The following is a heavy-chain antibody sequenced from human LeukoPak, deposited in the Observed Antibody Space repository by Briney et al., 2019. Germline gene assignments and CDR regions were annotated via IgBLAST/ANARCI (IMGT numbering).Heavy chain of an antibody. CDR1: GGTFSSYA. Sequence: SVKVSRKASGGTFSSYAISWVRQAPGQGLEWMGGIIPIFGTANYAQKFQGRVTITADESTSTAYMELSSLRSEDTAVYYCARRTITMVRGVIYYYGMDVWGKGTTVTVSS. CDR2: IIPIFGTA. CDR3: ARRTITMVRGVIYYYGMDV. V-gene: IGHV1-69*01. D-gene: IGHD3-10*01. J-gene: IGHJ6*04.